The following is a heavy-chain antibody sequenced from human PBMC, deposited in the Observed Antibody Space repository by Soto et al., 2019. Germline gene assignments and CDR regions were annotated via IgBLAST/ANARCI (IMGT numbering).Heavy chain of an antibody. J-gene: IGHJ5*02. CDR2: IYTSGST. V-gene: IGHV4-4*07. Sequence: PSETLSLTCTVSGGSISSYYWSWIRQPAGKGLEWIGRIYTSGSTNYNPSLKSRVTMSVDTSKNQFSLKLSSVTAADTAVYYCAKEPGGMRPSEGWFDPWGQGTLVTVSS. CDR1: GGSISSYY. CDR3: AKEPGGMRPSEGWFDP.